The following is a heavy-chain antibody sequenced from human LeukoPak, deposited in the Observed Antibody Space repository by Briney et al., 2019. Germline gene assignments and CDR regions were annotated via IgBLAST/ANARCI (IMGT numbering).Heavy chain of an antibody. D-gene: IGHD3-22*01. V-gene: IGHV1-69*05. J-gene: IGHJ5*02. CDR3: ARAKKPYDSSGYLYWFDP. CDR2: IIPIFGTA. CDR1: GGTFSSYA. Sequence: SVKVSGKASGGTFSSYAISWVRQAPGQGLEWMGGIIPIFGTANYAQKFQGRVTITTDESTSTGYMELSSLRSEDTAVYYCARAKKPYDSSGYLYWFDPWGQGTLVTVSS.